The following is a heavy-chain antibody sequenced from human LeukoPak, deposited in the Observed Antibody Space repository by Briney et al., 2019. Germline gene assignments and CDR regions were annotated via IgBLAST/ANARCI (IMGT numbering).Heavy chain of an antibody. Sequence: GGSLRLSCAASGFTFSTYWMSWVRQAPGKGLEWVANIKQDGSEKYYVDSVKGRFTISRDNGKNSLYLQMSSLRAEDTAVYYCASHYYDFWSGYYFDYWGQGTLVTVSS. CDR2: IKQDGSEK. J-gene: IGHJ4*02. CDR3: ASHYYDFWSGYYFDY. V-gene: IGHV3-7*01. CDR1: GFTFSTYW. D-gene: IGHD3-3*01.